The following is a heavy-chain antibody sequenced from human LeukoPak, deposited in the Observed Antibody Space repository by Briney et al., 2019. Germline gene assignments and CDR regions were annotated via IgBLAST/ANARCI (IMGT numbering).Heavy chain of an antibody. CDR1: GGSFSGYY. J-gene: IGHJ4*02. D-gene: IGHD2-2*03. CDR2: INHSGSP. CDR3: ARLHFGYCSSTSCGY. V-gene: IGHV4-34*01. Sequence: SQTLSLTCAVYGGSFSGYYWSWIRQPPGKGLEWIGEINHSGSPNYNPSLKSRVTISVDTSKNQFSLKLSSVTAADTAVYYCARLHFGYCSSTSCGYWGQGTLVT.